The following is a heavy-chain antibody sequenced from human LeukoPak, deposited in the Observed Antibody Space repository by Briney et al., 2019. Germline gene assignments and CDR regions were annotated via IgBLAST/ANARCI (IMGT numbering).Heavy chain of an antibody. D-gene: IGHD4-17*01. CDR2: IRSDGDNT. V-gene: IGHV3-64D*06. J-gene: IGHJ4*02. Sequence: TGRSMRLSCSASGFIFSNYGMYWVRQAPGKGLEFVSAIRSDGDNTFYADSVKGRFTISRDNSKNTLYLQTSSLRGEDTAVYYCVRVNDYGDRNLYYFGYWGQGTRVTVSS. CDR3: VRVNDYGDRNLYYFGY. CDR1: GFIFSNYG.